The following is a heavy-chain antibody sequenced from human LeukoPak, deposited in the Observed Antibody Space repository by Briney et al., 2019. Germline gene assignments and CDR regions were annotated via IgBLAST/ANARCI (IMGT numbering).Heavy chain of an antibody. Sequence: GTSENLSCNASVSTFTDDYMHWERQAPGQGLEYIGWINPGSGFSYYAQKYQRMITLTRDTSISTAYLERTRLTSDDTAIYFCGPTSEAYIIAWHGWGPGAPVTLSS. V-gene: IGHV1-2*02. D-gene: IGHD1-1*01. J-gene: IGHJ4*02. CDR2: INPGSGFS. CDR1: VSTFTDDY. CDR3: GPTSEAYIIAWHG.